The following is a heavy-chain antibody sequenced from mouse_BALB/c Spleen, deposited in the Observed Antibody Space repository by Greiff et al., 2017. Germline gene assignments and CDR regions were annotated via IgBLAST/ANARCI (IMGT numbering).Heavy chain of an antibody. Sequence: VQLKQSGAELVKPGASVKLSCTASGFNIKDYYMHWVKQRPEQGLEWIGWIDPENGDTEYAPKFQGKATMTADTSSNTAYLQLSSLTSEDTAVYYCNGMITTDGDYYAMDYWGQGTSVTVSS. D-gene: IGHD2-4*01. CDR3: NGMITTDGDYYAMDY. CDR1: GFNIKDYY. J-gene: IGHJ4*01. CDR2: IDPENGDT. V-gene: IGHV14-4*02.